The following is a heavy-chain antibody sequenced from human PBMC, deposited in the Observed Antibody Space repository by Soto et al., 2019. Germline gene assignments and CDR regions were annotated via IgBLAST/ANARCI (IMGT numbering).Heavy chain of an antibody. CDR1: GFTFSSYG. Sequence: PGGSLRLSCAASGFTFSSYGMHWVRQAPGKGLEWVAVIWYDGSNKYYADSVKGRFTISRDNSKNTLYLQMNSLRAEDTAVYYCAKANQGGLQLIAGQQIRWGQGTLVTVS. V-gene: IGHV3-30*02. D-gene: IGHD1-1*01. J-gene: IGHJ4*02. CDR2: IWYDGSNK. CDR3: AKANQGGLQLIAGQQIR.